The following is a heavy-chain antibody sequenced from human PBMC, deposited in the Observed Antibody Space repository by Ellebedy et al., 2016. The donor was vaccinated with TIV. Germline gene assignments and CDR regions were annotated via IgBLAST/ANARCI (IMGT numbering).Heavy chain of an antibody. V-gene: IGHV1-46*01. J-gene: IGHJ6*02. CDR2: INPSGGST. D-gene: IGHD1/OR15-1a*01. Sequence: ASVKVSXXASGYTFTSYYMHWVRQAPGQGLEWMGIINPSGGSTSYAQKFQGRVTMTRDTSISTAYMELSRLRSDDTAVYYCARDRQGAPQLNKETPYYGMDVWGQGTTVTVSS. CDR1: GYTFTSYY. CDR3: ARDRQGAPQLNKETPYYGMDV.